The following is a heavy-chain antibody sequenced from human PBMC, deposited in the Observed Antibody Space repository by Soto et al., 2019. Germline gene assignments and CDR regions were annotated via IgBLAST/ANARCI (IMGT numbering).Heavy chain of an antibody. CDR3: ARVTTEYYFDY. J-gene: IGHJ4*02. D-gene: IGHD4-4*01. CDR1: GYTFSNFA. CDR2: ISAYNGDT. V-gene: IGHV1-18*01. Sequence: ASVKVSCKASGYTFSNFAMHWVRQAPGQGLEWMGWISAYNGDTSYAQKFQGRVTMTRDTSTSTVYMELSSLRSEDTAVYYCARVTTEYYFDYWGQGTLVTVSS.